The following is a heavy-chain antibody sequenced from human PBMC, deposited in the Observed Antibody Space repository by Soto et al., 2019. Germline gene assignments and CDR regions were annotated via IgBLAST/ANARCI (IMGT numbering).Heavy chain of an antibody. CDR3: ARHRAQKHTYGSGSYSPLYYFDY. J-gene: IGHJ4*02. CDR1: GGSISSYY. V-gene: IGHV4-59*08. D-gene: IGHD3-10*01. Sequence: PSETLSLTCTVSGGSISSYYWSWIRQPPGKGLEWIGYIYYSGSTNYNPSLKSRVTISVDTSKNQFSLKLSSVTAADTAVYYCARHRAQKHTYGSGSYSPLYYFDYWGQGTLVTVSS. CDR2: IYYSGST.